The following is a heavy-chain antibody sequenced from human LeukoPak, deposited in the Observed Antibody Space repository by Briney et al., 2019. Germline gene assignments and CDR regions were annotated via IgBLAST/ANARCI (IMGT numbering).Heavy chain of an antibody. CDR2: IIPIFGTA. D-gene: IGHD5-18*01. CDR1: GGTFSSYA. CDR3: ARDISYGYENYYYYGMDV. V-gene: IGHV1-69*13. Sequence: GASVKVSCKASGGTFSSYAISWVRQAPGQGPEWMGGIIPIFGTANYAQKFQGRVTITADESTSTAYMGLSSLRSEDTAVYYCARDISYGYENYYYYGMDVWGQGTTVTVSS. J-gene: IGHJ6*02.